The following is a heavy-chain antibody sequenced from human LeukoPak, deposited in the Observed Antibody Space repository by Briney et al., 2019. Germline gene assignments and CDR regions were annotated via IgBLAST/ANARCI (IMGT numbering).Heavy chain of an antibody. CDR2: IYYSGST. D-gene: IGHD6-13*01. Sequence: SETLSLTCTVSGGSISSSSYYWGWIRQPPGKGLEWIGSIYYSGSTNYNPSLKSRVTISVDTSKNQFSLKLSSVTAADTAVYYCRGAAGSHFDYWGQGTLVTVSS. CDR3: RGAAGSHFDY. J-gene: IGHJ4*02. CDR1: GGSISSSSYY. V-gene: IGHV4-39*07.